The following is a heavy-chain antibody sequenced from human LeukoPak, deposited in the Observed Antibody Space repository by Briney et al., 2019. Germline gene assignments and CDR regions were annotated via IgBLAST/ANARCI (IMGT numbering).Heavy chain of an antibody. V-gene: IGHV4-61*02. D-gene: IGHD3-10*01. CDR2: ISTTGST. CDR1: GDSISSGSYF. CDR3: GRAPYGPLDH. Sequence: SETLSFTCTVSGDSISSGSYFWSWIRQPAGKGLEWIGRISTTGSTNYNPSLKSRISISAVTSKNQFSLSLTSVTAADTAVYYCGRAPYGPLDHWGQGILVTVSS. J-gene: IGHJ4*02.